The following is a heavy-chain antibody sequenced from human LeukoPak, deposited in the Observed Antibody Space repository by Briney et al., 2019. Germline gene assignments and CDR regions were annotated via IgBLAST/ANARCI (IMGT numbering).Heavy chain of an antibody. D-gene: IGHD1-26*01. CDR1: GFPFSRYW. J-gene: IGHJ3*02. Sequence: PGGSLRLSCAASGFPFSRYWLSWVRQAPGKGLEWVAVISYDGSNKYYPDSVKGRFTISRDNSKNTLYLQMNSLRPEDTAFYYCAKDLRQYSGAYGVQPLDIWGQGTKVTVSS. V-gene: IGHV3-30*18. CDR3: AKDLRQYSGAYGVQPLDI. CDR2: ISYDGSNK.